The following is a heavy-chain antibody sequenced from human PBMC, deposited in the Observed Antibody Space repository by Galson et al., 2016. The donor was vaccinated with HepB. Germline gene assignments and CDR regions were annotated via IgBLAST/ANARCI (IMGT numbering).Heavy chain of an antibody. CDR2: MSYDGTEK. CDR1: GFTFNIFS. V-gene: IGHV3-30*04. D-gene: IGHD5-12*01. Sequence: SLRLSCAASGFTFNIFSIHWVRQAPGKGLEWVAVMSYDGTEKYYADSVKGRFTISRDNAKNTLYLQMNSLRAEDTALYYCARTDREWLRLGGAFWGYFDYWGQGTLVTVSS. CDR3: ARTDREWLRLGGAFWGYFDY. J-gene: IGHJ4*02.